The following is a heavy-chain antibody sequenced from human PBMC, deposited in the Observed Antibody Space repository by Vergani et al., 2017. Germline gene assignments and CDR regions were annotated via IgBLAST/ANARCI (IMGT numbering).Heavy chain of an antibody. J-gene: IGHJ4*02. Sequence: QITLKESGPTLVKPTQTLTLTCTFSGFSLSTSGVGVGWIRQPPGKALEWLALIYWNDDKRYSPSLKSRLTITKDTSKNQVVLTMTNMDPVDTATDYCAHGCIAARLYYFDYWGQGTLVTVSS. CDR2: IYWNDDK. CDR3: AHGCIAARLYYFDY. CDR1: GFSLSTSGVG. V-gene: IGHV2-5*01. D-gene: IGHD6-6*01.